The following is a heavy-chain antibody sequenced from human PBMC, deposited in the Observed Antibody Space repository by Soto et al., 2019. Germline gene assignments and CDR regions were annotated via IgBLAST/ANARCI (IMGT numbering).Heavy chain of an antibody. CDR3: ARDLAAADY. J-gene: IGHJ4*02. D-gene: IGHD6-13*01. CDR2: INPTGGST. CDR1: GYIFINYY. Sequence: QVQLVQSGAEVKKPGASVKVSCKASGYIFINYYIHRVRKAPGQGPELMGIINPTGGSTKYLQKFQGRVTLSMDTSTSTVYMELSSLRFEDTAVYYCARDLAAADYWGQGTLVTVSS. V-gene: IGHV1-46*01.